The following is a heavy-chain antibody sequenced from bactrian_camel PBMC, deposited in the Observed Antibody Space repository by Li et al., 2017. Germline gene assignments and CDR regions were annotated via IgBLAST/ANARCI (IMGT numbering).Heavy chain of an antibody. J-gene: IGHJ7*01. CDR2: ITTDRYLT. Sequence: VQLVESGGGAVKTGESLTLSCALYGDTSNPKFCMGWFRQAPGKEREGVAAITTDRYLTYYADSVKGRFTISQDAVKGTMYLQMNSLKPEDTAVYYCATRYGGLPYLEYWGSGTQVTVS. CDR1: GDTSNPKFC. V-gene: IGHV3S40*01. D-gene: IGHD5*01.